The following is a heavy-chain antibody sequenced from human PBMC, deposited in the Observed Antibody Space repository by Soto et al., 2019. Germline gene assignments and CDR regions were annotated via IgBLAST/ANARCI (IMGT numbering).Heavy chain of an antibody. D-gene: IGHD1-26*01. V-gene: IGHV1-18*01. CDR2: ISAYNGNT. J-gene: IGHJ4*02. Sequence: QVKLVQSGAEVKKPGASVKVSCKASGYTFTSYGISWVRQAPGQGLEWMGWISAYNGNTNYAQKLQGRVTMTTDTSTSTAYMELRSLRSDDTAVYYCASKSDSGSYYVGFDYWGQGTLVTVSS. CDR1: GYTFTSYG. CDR3: ASKSDSGSYYVGFDY.